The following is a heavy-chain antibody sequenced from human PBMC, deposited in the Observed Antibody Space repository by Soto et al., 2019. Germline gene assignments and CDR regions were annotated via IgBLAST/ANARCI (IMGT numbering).Heavy chain of an antibody. CDR2: TYYRSKWYN. CDR3: ARGRFNAFGI. CDR1: GDSVSSSSVA. D-gene: IGHD3-3*01. Sequence: SQTLSRTCAISGDSVSSSSVAWNWIRQSPSRGLEWLGRTYYRSKWYNDYGVTVKGRITINPDTSKNQFSLQLNSVTPEDTAVYYCARGRFNAFGIWGQGTMVTVS. J-gene: IGHJ3*02. V-gene: IGHV6-1*01.